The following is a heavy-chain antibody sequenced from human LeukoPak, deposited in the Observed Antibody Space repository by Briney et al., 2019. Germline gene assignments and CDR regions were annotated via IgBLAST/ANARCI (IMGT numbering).Heavy chain of an antibody. CDR3: AKDPGTD. CDR1: GFTFSKYW. V-gene: IGHV3-74*01. Sequence: PGGSLRLSCAASGFTFSKYWMHWVRQAPGKGLVWVSRFHRDGTNSNYADSVKGRFTISRDNAKNALYLQMNSLRAEDTAVYYCAKDPGTDWGQGTLVTVSS. CDR2: FHRDGTNS. D-gene: IGHD1-14*01. J-gene: IGHJ4*02.